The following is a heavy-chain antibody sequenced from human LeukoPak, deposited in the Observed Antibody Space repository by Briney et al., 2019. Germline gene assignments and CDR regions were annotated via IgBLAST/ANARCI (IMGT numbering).Heavy chain of an antibody. J-gene: IGHJ4*02. CDR2: ISGSGGST. V-gene: IGHV3-23*01. Sequence: PGGSLRLSCAAFGFTFSSYAMSWVRQAPGKGLEWVSAISGSGGSTYYADSVKGRFTISRDNSKNRLYLQMSGLTAADTAVYYCAKDRSIGTYYTFDHWGQGTLVTVSS. CDR1: GFTFSSYA. D-gene: IGHD1-26*01. CDR3: AKDRSIGTYYTFDH.